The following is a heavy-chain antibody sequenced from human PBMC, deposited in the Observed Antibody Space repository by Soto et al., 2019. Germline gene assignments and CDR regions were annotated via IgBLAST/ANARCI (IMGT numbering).Heavy chain of an antibody. V-gene: IGHV1-3*01. CDR2: INAGNGNT. CDR3: ARELSYSSGQHWDVMAF. D-gene: IGHD5-18*01. J-gene: IGHJ6*01. Sequence: GASVRVSCKASGYTFTSYAMHWLLQAPGQRLEWMGWINAGNGNTKYSQKFQGRVTITRDTSASTAYMELSSLRSEDTAVYYCARELSYSSGQHWDVMAFWGQGTTVIVSA. CDR1: GYTFTSYA.